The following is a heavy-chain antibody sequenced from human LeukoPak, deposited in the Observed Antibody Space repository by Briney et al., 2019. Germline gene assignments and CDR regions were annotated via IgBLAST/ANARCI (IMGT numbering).Heavy chain of an antibody. CDR3: ARGSDYYDSSGIPQAFDI. Sequence: GGSLRLSCAASGFTFSSYAMSWVRQAPGKGLEWVSAISGSGGSTNYADSVKGRFTISRDNAKNSLYLQMNSLRAEDTAVYYCARGSDYYDSSGIPQAFDIWGQGTMVTVSS. CDR1: GFTFSSYA. CDR2: ISGSGGST. J-gene: IGHJ3*02. D-gene: IGHD3-22*01. V-gene: IGHV3-23*01.